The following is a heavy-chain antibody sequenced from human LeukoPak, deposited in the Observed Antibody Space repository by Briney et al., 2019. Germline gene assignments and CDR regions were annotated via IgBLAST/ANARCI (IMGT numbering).Heavy chain of an antibody. D-gene: IGHD3-22*01. V-gene: IGHV1-46*01. Sequence: ASVKVSCKASGYTFTGYYMHWVRQAPGQGLEWMGIINPSGGSTSYAQKFQGRVTMTRDTSTSTVYMELSSLRSEDTAVYHCARDAVYYYDSSGYWYYFDYWGQGTLVTVSS. CDR3: ARDAVYYYDSSGYWYYFDY. CDR2: INPSGGST. J-gene: IGHJ4*02. CDR1: GYTFTGYY.